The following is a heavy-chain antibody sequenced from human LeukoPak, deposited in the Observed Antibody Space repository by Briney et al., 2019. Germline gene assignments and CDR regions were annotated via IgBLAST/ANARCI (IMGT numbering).Heavy chain of an antibody. CDR3: AKGGGPVLYYYKDG. D-gene: IGHD3-10*01. CDR2: ISGSGGST. J-gene: IGHJ6*03. V-gene: IGHV3-23*01. CDR1: GFTFSSYG. Sequence: GGTLRLSCAASGFTFSSYGMSWVRQAPGKGLEWVSAISGSGGSTYYADSVKGRFTISRGNSKNTLYLQMNSLRADDTAVYYCAKGGGPVLYYYKDGWGKVTTVTISS.